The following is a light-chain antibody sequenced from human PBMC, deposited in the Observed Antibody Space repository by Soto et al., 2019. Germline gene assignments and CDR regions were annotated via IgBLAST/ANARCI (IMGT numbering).Light chain of an antibody. V-gene: IGKV2-28*01. J-gene: IGKJ1*01. CDR2: LGS. CDR3: MQALQTPRT. Sequence: DIVMTQSPLSLPVTPGEAASISCRSSQSLLHSSGYNYLGWYLQKPGQSPQLLIYLGSNRASGVPDRFSGSGSGTDFTMKISRVEAEDVGVYYCMQALQTPRTFGQGTKVEIK. CDR1: QSLLHSSGYNY.